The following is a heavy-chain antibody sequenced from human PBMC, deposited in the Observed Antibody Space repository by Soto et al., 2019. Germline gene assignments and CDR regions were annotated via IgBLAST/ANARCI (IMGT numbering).Heavy chain of an antibody. CDR1: GFNFNKYA. Sequence: QVQLVESGGGVVQPGGSLRLSCAASGFNFNKYAMHWVRQAPGKGLEWVAIISPDGSNENYADSVKGRFTISRDNSKNTVYLQMNSLTAEDTGVYHCQRLGGDGCPPVDYWGRGTLVTVSS. CDR3: QRLGGDGCPPVDY. CDR2: ISPDGSNE. J-gene: IGHJ4*02. V-gene: IGHV3-30-3*01. D-gene: IGHD2-21*01.